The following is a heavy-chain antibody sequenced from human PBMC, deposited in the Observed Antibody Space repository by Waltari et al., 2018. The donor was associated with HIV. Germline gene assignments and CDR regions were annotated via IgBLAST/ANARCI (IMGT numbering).Heavy chain of an antibody. D-gene: IGHD3-3*01. CDR3: AREDFWSGHYGMDV. CDR1: GSTFNLYS. V-gene: IGHV3-21*02. CDR2: ISISSTYL. J-gene: IGHJ6*02. Sequence: EVQLVESGGGLVKPGGSLRLPCVASGSTFNLYSMNWVPQAPGKGLEWVSSISISSTYLYYADSLKGRFTISRDNAKNSLYLQMNSLRAEDTAVYYCAREDFWSGHYGMDVWGQGTTVTVS.